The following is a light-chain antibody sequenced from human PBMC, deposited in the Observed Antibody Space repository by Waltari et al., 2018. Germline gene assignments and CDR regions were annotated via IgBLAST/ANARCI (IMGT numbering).Light chain of an antibody. CDR1: QSVLYSSNHKSY. Sequence: DIVMTQSPDSLAVSLGERATINCKSSQSVLYSSNHKSYLAWYQQKPGQPPKLLIYWASTRESGVPDRFSGSGSGTDFTLTISSLQAEDVAVYYCQQYYTTPMYTFGQGTKLEIK. CDR3: QQYYTTPMYT. J-gene: IGKJ2*01. CDR2: WAS. V-gene: IGKV4-1*01.